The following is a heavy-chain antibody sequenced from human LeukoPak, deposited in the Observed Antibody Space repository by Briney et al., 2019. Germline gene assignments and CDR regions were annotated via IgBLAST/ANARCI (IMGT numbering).Heavy chain of an antibody. D-gene: IGHD5-18*01. J-gene: IGHJ4*02. V-gene: IGHV3-23*01. CDR2: ISGSGGST. Sequence: GGSLRLSCAASGFTFSNYAMSWARQAPGKGLEWVSAISGSGGSTYYADSVKGQFTISRDNSKNTLYLQMNSLRAEDTAVYYCTRDSYPHPAHNFDYWGQGTLVTVSS. CDR3: TRDSYPHPAHNFDY. CDR1: GFTFSNYA.